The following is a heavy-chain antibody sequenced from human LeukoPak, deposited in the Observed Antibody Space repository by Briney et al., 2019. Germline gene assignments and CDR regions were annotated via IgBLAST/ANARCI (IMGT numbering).Heavy chain of an antibody. CDR3: ATGGDYYDSSGYPDY. J-gene: IGHJ4*02. D-gene: IGHD3-22*01. CDR1: GGSISSSSYY. CDR2: TYYSGST. V-gene: IGHV4-39*01. Sequence: NPSETLSLTCTVSGGSISSSSYYWGWIRQPPGKGLEWIGSTYYSGSTYYNPSLKSRVTISVDTSKNQFSLKLSSVTAADTAVYYCATGGDYYDSSGYPDYWGQGTLVTVSS.